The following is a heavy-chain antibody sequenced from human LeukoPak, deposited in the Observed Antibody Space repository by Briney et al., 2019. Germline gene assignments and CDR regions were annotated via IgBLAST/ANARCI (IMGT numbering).Heavy chain of an antibody. CDR2: IYTSGST. D-gene: IGHD1-26*01. CDR1: GGSISSYY. V-gene: IGHV4-4*07. CDR3: ARDQDSGSYLSWFDP. Sequence: PSETLSLTCTVSGGSISSYYWSWIRQPAGKGLEWIGRIYTSGSTNYNPSLKSRVTMSVGTSKNQFSLKLSSVTAADTAVYYCARDQDSGSYLSWFDPWGQGTLVTVSS. J-gene: IGHJ5*02.